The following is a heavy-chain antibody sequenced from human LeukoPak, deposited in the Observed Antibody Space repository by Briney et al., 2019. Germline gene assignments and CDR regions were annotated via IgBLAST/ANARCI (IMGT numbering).Heavy chain of an antibody. CDR3: ARGSTFSSWPDY. Sequence: SGTLSLTCAVSGGSIKSNNWWSWVRQPPGKELEWIGYIYYIGSTNYNPSLKSRVTMSVDTSKNQFSLKLTSVTAADTAVYYCARGSTFSSWPDYWGQGALVTVSS. V-gene: IGHV4-4*02. J-gene: IGHJ4*02. D-gene: IGHD6-13*01. CDR2: IYYIGST. CDR1: GGSIKSNNW.